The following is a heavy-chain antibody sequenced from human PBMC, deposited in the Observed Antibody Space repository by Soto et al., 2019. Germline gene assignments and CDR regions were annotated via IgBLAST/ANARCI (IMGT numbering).Heavy chain of an antibody. CDR1: GFIFSTYA. CDR3: ARGVYDYVWGSGY. J-gene: IGHJ4*02. V-gene: IGHV3-33*01. CDR2: IWYDGSHI. Sequence: QVQLVESGGGVVQPGRSLRLPCAASGFIFSTYAMHWVRQTPGKGLEWVAIIWYDGSHIYYADSVKGRFTISRDNSKNTLYLQMNSLRAEDTAVYYCARGVYDYVWGSGYWGQGTLVTVSS. D-gene: IGHD3-16*01.